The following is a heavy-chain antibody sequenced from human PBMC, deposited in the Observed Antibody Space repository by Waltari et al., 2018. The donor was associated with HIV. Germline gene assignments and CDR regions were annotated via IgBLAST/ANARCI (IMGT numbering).Heavy chain of an antibody. CDR2: VNPKSENT. V-gene: IGHV1-8*01. J-gene: IGHJ6*03. CDR3: AITQGAMTGDYHYYMDV. Sequence: QVQLVQSGAEVKKPGASVKVSCKASGYTFITYDINWVRQATGQGLEWFGLVNPKSENTGTAEKFQARVTLTSNDSINTAYMELTGLTTDDTAVYFCAITQGAMTGDYHYYMDVWGGGTTVTVSS. D-gene: IGHD3-9*01. CDR1: GYTFITYD.